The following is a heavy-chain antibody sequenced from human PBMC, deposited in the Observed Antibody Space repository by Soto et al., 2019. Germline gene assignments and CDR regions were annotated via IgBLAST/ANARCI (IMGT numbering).Heavy chain of an antibody. CDR2: IDYSGNT. J-gene: IGHJ5*02. CDR3: ARQFRFGRRLQVSVDP. D-gene: IGHD3-16*01. CDR1: GGSISSSTFY. Sequence: QLQLQESGPRLVKAAETLSLNCTVSGGSISSSTFYWGWIRQPPGRGLEWVGSIDYSGNTYYNASLKRRVVVSVDTSKNQSSLKLNSATAADTAVYYCARQFRFGRRLQVSVDPWGQGILVTVSS. V-gene: IGHV4-39*01.